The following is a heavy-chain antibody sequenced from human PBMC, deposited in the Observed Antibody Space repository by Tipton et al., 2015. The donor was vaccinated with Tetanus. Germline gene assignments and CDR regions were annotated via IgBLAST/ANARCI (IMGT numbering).Heavy chain of an antibody. Sequence: TLSLTCAVYGGSFSNYFWRWIRQPPGKGLEWIGEISPSGNTNYNPSLKSRATISADTSRNQFSLTLSSVTAADTAVYYCARGSGWADFWGQGTQVTVSS. CDR2: ISPSGNT. CDR1: GGSFSNYF. D-gene: IGHD6-19*01. CDR3: ARGSGWADF. V-gene: IGHV4-34*01. J-gene: IGHJ4*02.